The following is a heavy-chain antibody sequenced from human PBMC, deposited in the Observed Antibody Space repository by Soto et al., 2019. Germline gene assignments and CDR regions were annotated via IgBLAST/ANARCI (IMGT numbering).Heavy chain of an antibody. J-gene: IGHJ4*02. CDR1: GGSFSGYY. CDR3: ARTAYSGSSYYFDY. V-gene: IGHV4-34*01. CDR2: INHSGST. Sequence: SETLSLTCAVYGGSFSGYYWNWIRQPPGKGLEWIGEINHSGSTNYNPSLKSRVTISVDTSKNQFSLKLSSVTAADTAVYYCARTAYSGSSYYFDYWGQGTLVTVSS. D-gene: IGHD1-26*01.